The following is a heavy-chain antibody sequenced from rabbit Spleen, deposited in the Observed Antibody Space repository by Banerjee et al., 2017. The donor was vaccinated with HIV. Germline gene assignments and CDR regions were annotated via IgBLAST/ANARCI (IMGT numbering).Heavy chain of an antibody. J-gene: IGHJ6*01. CDR1: GFDFSSNH. V-gene: IGHV1S47*01. CDR2: VHTNTGNT. CDR3: ARDTSTSFSSYGMDL. Sequence: QEQLVESGGGLIQPGGSLKLTCTASGFDFSSNHYMCWARQAPGKGLEWIACVHTNTGNTYYASWVNGRFSISRENAQNTVFLQMTSLTAADTATYFCARDTSTSFSSYGMDLWGQGTLVTVS. D-gene: IGHD1-1*01.